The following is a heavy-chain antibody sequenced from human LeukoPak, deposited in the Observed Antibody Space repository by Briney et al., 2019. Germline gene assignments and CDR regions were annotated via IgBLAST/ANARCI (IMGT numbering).Heavy chain of an antibody. CDR1: GGSISSDY. D-gene: IGHD5-12*01. CDR2: IYYSGST. J-gene: IGHJ3*02. V-gene: IGHV4-59*01. Sequence: SETLFLTCSVSGGSISSDYWTWVRQPPGKGLEWIGYIYYSGSTNYNPSLKSRVTISLDTSKNQFSLKLSSVTAADTAVYYCARESPYDGAFDIWGQGTVVTVSS. CDR3: ARESPYDGAFDI.